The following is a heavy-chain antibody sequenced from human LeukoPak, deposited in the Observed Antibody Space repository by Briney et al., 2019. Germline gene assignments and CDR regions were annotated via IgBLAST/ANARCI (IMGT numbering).Heavy chain of an antibody. CDR1: GFTLSDYY. V-gene: IGHV3-11*06. J-gene: IGHJ4*02. Sequence: GAPRLSFGAPGFTLSDYYMNWVRPAPGEGLGGVSYISTGSSYTNYEDSVKGRFTISRDNAKNSLYLQMNSLRAEDTAVYYCARVGYSYGYDYWGQGTLVTVSS. D-gene: IGHD5-18*01. CDR3: ARVGYSYGYDY. CDR2: ISTGSSYT.